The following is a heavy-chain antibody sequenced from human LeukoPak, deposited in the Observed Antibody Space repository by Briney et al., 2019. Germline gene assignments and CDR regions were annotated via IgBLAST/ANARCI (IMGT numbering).Heavy chain of an antibody. D-gene: IGHD4-17*01. CDR1: GGSFSPYY. CDR3: AREKTVLHYYYGMDV. V-gene: IGHV4-4*07. J-gene: IGHJ6*02. CDR2: IYASGSVSSSGST. Sequence: SETLSLTCNVSGGSFSPYYWSWVRQPAGKGLEWIGRIYASGSVSSSGSTSYNPSLKSRVTMSVDTSKKQFSLRLNSVTAADTAVYYCAREKTVLHYYYGMDVWGQGTTVTVSS.